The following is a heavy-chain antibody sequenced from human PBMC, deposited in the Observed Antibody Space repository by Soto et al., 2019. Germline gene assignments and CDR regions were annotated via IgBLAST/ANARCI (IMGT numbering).Heavy chain of an antibody. J-gene: IGHJ4*02. CDR2: INSDGSST. Sequence: PGGSLRLSCAASGFTFSSYWMHWVRQAPGKGLVWVSRINSDGSSTSYADSVKGRFTISRDNAKNTLYLQMNSLRAEDTAVYYCAKLHRWDTAMPHDYWGQGTLVTVSS. CDR3: AKLHRWDTAMPHDY. CDR1: GFTFSSYW. V-gene: IGHV3-74*01. D-gene: IGHD5-18*01.